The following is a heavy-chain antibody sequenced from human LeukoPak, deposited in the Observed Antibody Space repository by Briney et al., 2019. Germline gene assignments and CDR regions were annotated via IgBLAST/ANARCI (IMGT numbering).Heavy chain of an antibody. J-gene: IGHJ4*02. Sequence: SETLSLTCVVYGGSFSAYYWSWIRQPPGKGLEWIGEINHSGSTNYNPSLKSRVTMSVDTSKNQFSLKLTPVTAADTAVYYCARSLYDNPYYFDSWGQGTLVTVSS. V-gene: IGHV4-34*01. CDR3: ARSLYDNPYYFDS. D-gene: IGHD3-22*01. CDR1: GGSFSAYY. CDR2: INHSGST.